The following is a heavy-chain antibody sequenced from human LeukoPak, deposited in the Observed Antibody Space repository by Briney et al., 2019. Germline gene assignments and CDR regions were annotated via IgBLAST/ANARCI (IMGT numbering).Heavy chain of an antibody. CDR1: GGSFSGYY. J-gene: IGHJ4*02. CDR2: INHSGST. CDR3: ARGRWGYSYGYAY. Sequence: SETLSLTCAVYGGSFSGYYWSWTRQPPGKGLEWIGEINHSGSTNYNPSLKSRVTISVDTSKNQFSLKLSSVTAADTAVYYCARGRWGYSYGYAYWGQGTLVTVSS. D-gene: IGHD5-18*01. V-gene: IGHV4-34*01.